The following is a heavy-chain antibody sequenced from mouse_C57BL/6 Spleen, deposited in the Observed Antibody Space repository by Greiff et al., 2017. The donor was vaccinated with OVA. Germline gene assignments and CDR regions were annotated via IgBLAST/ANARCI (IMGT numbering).Heavy chain of an antibody. V-gene: IGHV5-12*01. Sequence: EVKLVESGGGLVQPGGSLKLSCAASGFTFSDYYMYWVRQTPEKRLEWVAYISNGGGSTYYPDTVKGRFTISRDNAKNTLYLQMSRLKSEDTAMYYCARHSGRYWYFDVWGTGTTVTVSS. D-gene: IGHD4-1*01. CDR3: ARHSGRYWYFDV. J-gene: IGHJ1*03. CDR2: ISNGGGST. CDR1: GFTFSDYY.